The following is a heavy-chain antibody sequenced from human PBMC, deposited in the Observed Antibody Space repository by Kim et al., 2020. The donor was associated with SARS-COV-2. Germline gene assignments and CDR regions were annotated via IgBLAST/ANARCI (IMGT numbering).Heavy chain of an antibody. CDR3: ARSRSFEQKAARPPGYFDY. J-gene: IGHJ4*02. V-gene: IGHV3-53*01. D-gene: IGHD6-6*01. CDR2: IYSGGST. CDR1: GFTVSSNY. Sequence: GGSLRLSCAASGFTVSSNYMSWVRQAPGKGLEWVSVIYSGGSTYYADSVKGRFTISRDNSKNTLYLQMNSLRAEDTAVYYCARSRSFEQKAARPPGYFDYWGQGTLVTVSS.